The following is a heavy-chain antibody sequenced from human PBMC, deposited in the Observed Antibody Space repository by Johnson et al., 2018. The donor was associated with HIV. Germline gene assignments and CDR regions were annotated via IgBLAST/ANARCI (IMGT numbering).Heavy chain of an antibody. CDR1: GFTFSSYA. D-gene: IGHD3-10*02. Sequence: VQLVESGGGLVQPGGSLRLSCAASGFTFSSYAMSWVRQAPGKGLEWVSYISTSGSTLYYADSVKGRFTISRDNSKNTLYLQMNSLRAEDTAVYYCAREVWLTMSLWGQGTMVTVSS. CDR3: AREVWLTMSL. J-gene: IGHJ3*01. CDR2: ISTSGSTL. V-gene: IGHV3-48*01.